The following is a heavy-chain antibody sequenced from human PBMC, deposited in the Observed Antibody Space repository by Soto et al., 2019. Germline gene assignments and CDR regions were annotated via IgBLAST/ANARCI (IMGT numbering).Heavy chain of an antibody. D-gene: IGHD1-26*01. CDR1: GFTFSSYS. CDR2: ISSSSSTI. Sequence: EVQLVESGGGLVQPGGSLRLSCAASGFTFSSYSMNWVRQAPGKGLEWVSYISSSSSTIYYADSVKGRFTISRDNAKNSLSLQMNSLRDEDMAVYYCAREGMGATSLVVGLVDYWGQGTLVTVSS. CDR3: AREGMGATSLVVGLVDY. V-gene: IGHV3-48*02. J-gene: IGHJ4*02.